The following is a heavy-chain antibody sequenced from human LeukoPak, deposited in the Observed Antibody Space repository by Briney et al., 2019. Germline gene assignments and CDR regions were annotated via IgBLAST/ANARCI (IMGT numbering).Heavy chain of an antibody. CDR3: ASLPTHYYDSSGYLGDY. CDR1: GFTFSSYA. Sequence: PGGSLRLSCAASGFTFSSYAMHWVRQAPGKGLEWVAVISYDGSNKYYADSVKGRFTISRDNSKNTLYLQMNSLRAEDTAVYYCASLPTHYYDSSGYLGDYWGQGTLVTVSS. V-gene: IGHV3-30-3*01. D-gene: IGHD3-22*01. J-gene: IGHJ4*02. CDR2: ISYDGSNK.